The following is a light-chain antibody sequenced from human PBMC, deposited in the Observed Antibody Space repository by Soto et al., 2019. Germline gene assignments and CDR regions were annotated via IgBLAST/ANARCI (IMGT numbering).Light chain of an antibody. CDR1: QGIGSW. CDR2: AAS. CDR3: QQATSFPFT. J-gene: IGKJ3*01. V-gene: IGKV1-12*01. Sequence: DIQMTQSPSSVSASVGDRVTITCRASQGIGSWLAWYPQRPGKASMLLISAASTLHSGVPTGFSGSGSGTDFTLTISSLQPEDYAAYYCQQATSFPFTFGPGNKVVIK.